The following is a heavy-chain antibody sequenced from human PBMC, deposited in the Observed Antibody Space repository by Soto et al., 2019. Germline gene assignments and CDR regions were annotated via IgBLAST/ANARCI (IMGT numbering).Heavy chain of an antibody. CDR3: ARRWGDYFDY. CDR1: GGSVSGYY. CDR2: IYYSGST. Sequence: SETLSLTCSVSGGSVSGYYWNWIRQPPGKGLEWIGYIYYSGSTNYNPSLKSRVTISVDTSKNQFSLKLSSVTAADTAVYYCARRWGDYFDYWAREPWSPSPQ. D-gene: IGHD3-16*01. V-gene: IGHV4-59*08. J-gene: IGHJ4*02.